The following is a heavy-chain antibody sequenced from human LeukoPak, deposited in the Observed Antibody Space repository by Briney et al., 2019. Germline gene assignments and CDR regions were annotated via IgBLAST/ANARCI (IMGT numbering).Heavy chain of an antibody. D-gene: IGHD1-1*01. Sequence: SETLSLTCTVSGGYIIGYYWNWIRQPAGRGLEWVGRIYSGGNTNYSGSINYNPSLKTRVTMSVDTSKNQFSLNLSSVTAADTAMCYCARPNWDDARLGAFNMWGQGTMVTVSS. CDR2: IYSGGNTNYSGSI. CDR1: GGYIIGYY. V-gene: IGHV4-4*07. CDR3: ARPNWDDARLGAFNM. J-gene: IGHJ3*02.